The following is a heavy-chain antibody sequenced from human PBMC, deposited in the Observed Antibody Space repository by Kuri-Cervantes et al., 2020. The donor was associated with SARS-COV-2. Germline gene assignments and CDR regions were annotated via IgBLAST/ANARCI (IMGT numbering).Heavy chain of an antibody. Sequence: GSLRLSCTVSGGSISSQSYYWGWIRQPPGKGLEWIGSVYYSGTTYYNPSLKSRVTISVDTSKNQFSLKLSSVTAADTAVYYCARRGAGSSSAAFDIWGQGTMVTVSS. CDR3: ARRGAGSSSAAFDI. D-gene: IGHD6-6*01. J-gene: IGHJ3*02. CDR2: VYYSGTT. CDR1: GGSISSQSYY. V-gene: IGHV4-39*07.